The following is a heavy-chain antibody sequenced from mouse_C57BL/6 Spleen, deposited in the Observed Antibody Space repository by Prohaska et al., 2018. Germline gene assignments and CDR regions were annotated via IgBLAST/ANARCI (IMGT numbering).Heavy chain of an antibody. V-gene: IGHV1-69*01. CDR1: GYTFTSYW. CDR3: ARMVNYYAMDY. J-gene: IGHJ4*01. D-gene: IGHD2-3*01. CDR2: IDPSDSYT. Sequence: QVQLQQPGAELVMPGASVKLSCKASGYTFTSYWMHWVKQRPGQGLEWIGEIDPSDSYTNYNQKFKGKATLTVDKSSSTAYMQLSSLTSEDSAVYYCARMVNYYAMDYWGQGTSVTVSS.